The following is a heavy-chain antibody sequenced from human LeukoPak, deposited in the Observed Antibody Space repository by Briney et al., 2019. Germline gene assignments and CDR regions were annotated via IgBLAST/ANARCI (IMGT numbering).Heavy chain of an antibody. CDR1: GFTFSSYA. V-gene: IGHV3-7*05. Sequence: GGSLRLSCAASGFTFSSYAMTWVRQAPGKGLECVANIKPDGSEKHYVDSVEGRLTISRDNAKNSLFLEMNSLRAEDTAVYYCARGRMAVAGSYAYWGQGTLVTVSS. J-gene: IGHJ4*02. CDR3: ARGRMAVAGSYAY. D-gene: IGHD6-19*01. CDR2: IKPDGSEK.